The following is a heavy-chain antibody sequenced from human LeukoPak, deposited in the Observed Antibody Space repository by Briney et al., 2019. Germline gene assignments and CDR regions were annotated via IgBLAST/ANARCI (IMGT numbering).Heavy chain of an antibody. J-gene: IGHJ5*02. CDR2: INPNSGDT. CDR1: VYTFTGYY. CDR3: ARDPYVSGSYGWLDP. V-gene: IGHV1-2*06. Sequence: GASVKVSCKASVYTFTGYYMHWVRQAPGQGLEWMGRINPNSGDTNYAQKFQGRVTMTRDTSISTAYMELSNLSSDDTAVYYCARDPYVSGSYGWLDPWGQGTLVTVSS. D-gene: IGHD3-10*01.